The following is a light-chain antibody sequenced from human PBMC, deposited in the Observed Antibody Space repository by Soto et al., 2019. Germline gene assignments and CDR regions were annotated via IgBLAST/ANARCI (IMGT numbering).Light chain of an antibody. CDR1: SSDVGGYNY. CDR3: SSYTSSSTLV. CDR2: EVS. Sequence: QSVLTQPASVSGSPGQSITISCTGTSSDVGGYNYVSWYQQHPGKAPKLMIYEVSNRPSGVSIRFSGSKSGNTASLTISGLQAEDDADYYCSSYTSSSTLVFGTGTKVTVL. V-gene: IGLV2-14*01. J-gene: IGLJ1*01.